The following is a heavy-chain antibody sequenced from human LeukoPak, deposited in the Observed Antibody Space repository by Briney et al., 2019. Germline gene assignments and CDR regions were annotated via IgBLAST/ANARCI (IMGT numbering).Heavy chain of an antibody. Sequence: SGGSLRLSCAASGFSFDDYAMHWVRQAPGKGLEWVSGISWNNGPIGYADSVKGRFTISRDNAKNSLYLQMNSLRAEDTAVYYCARGRRGYDEDWFDPWGQGTLVTVSS. CDR2: ISWNNGPI. D-gene: IGHD5-12*01. J-gene: IGHJ5*02. V-gene: IGHV3-9*01. CDR1: GFSFDDYA. CDR3: ARGRRGYDEDWFDP.